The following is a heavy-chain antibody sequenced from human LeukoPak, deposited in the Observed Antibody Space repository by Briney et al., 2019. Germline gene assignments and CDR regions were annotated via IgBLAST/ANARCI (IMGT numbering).Heavy chain of an antibody. V-gene: IGHV4-59*08. CDR2: IYSSGSA. CDR1: GGSISSYY. CDR3: ARHDHDVGSTNWFDP. D-gene: IGHD1-1*01. Sequence: SETLSLTCTVSGGSISSYYWSWIRQPPGKGLEWIGLIYSSGSANYNPSLKSRVTISVDTSRNQFSLDVMSVTAADTAVYYCARHDHDVGSTNWFDPWGQGTLVTVSS. J-gene: IGHJ5*02.